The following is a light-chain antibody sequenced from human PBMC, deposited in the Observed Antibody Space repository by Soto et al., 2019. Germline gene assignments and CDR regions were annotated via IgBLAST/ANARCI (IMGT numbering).Light chain of an antibody. CDR2: SNS. Sequence: QPVLTQPPSASGTPGQRVTISCSGSVSNIGSNTVNWYQHLPGTAPKLLIFSNSQRPSGVPDRFSGSKSGTSASLAISRLRSEDEADYYCAAWDDSLTGSYVFGAGTKLTVL. CDR1: VSNIGSNT. CDR3: AAWDDSLTGSYV. J-gene: IGLJ1*01. V-gene: IGLV1-44*01.